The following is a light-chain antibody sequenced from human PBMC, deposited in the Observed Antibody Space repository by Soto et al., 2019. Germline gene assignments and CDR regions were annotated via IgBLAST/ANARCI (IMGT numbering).Light chain of an antibody. CDR3: ETWDSSLNVYV. J-gene: IGLJ1*01. CDR2: DNN. V-gene: IGLV1-51*01. CDR1: SSNIGNNY. Sequence: QSVLTQPPSVSAAPGQTVTISCSGSSSNIGNNYVSWYQQLPGTAPKLLIYDNNKRPSGIPDRFSGSKSGTSATLGITGLQTGDEADYYCETWDSSLNVYVFGTGTKVTVL.